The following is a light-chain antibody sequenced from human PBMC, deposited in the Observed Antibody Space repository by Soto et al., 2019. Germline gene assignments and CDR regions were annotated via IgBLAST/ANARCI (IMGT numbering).Light chain of an antibody. CDR1: SSNIGSNY. CDR3: AAWDDSLSGHNYV. CDR2: RNN. Sequence: QSVLTQPPSASGTPGQRVTISCSGSSSNIGSNYVYWYQQLPGTATKLLIYRNNQRPSGVPDRFSGSKSGTSASLAISGLRSEDEADYYCAAWDDSLSGHNYVFGTGTKLTVL. V-gene: IGLV1-47*01. J-gene: IGLJ1*01.